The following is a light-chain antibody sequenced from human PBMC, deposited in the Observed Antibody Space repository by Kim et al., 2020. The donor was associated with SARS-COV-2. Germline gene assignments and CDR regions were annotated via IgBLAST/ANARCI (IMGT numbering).Light chain of an antibody. CDR2: DVS. Sequence: GPSVTIACTGTSSDVGGYNYVSWYQQHPGKAPNLMIYDVSKRPSGVPDRFSGSKSGNTASLTISGLQAEDEADYYCCSYAGSYTVVFGGGTKLTVL. CDR1: SSDVGGYNY. V-gene: IGLV2-11*01. J-gene: IGLJ2*01. CDR3: CSYAGSYTVV.